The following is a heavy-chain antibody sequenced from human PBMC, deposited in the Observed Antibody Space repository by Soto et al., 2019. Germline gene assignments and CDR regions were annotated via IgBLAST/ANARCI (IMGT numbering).Heavy chain of an antibody. CDR3: ANRFVFVAHAYMDV. J-gene: IGHJ6*03. V-gene: IGHV1-69*02. D-gene: IGHD2-21*01. Sequence: QVQLVQSGAEVKKPGSSVKVSCEASGDSLTSYIFTCVRQAPGQGLEWMGRVIPIQGKADYALKIKDRVTITEDKSTNTVYMELRSLRPEDTALYYCANRFVFVAHAYMDVWGKGTTVTVSS. CDR1: GDSLTSYI. CDR2: VIPIQGKA.